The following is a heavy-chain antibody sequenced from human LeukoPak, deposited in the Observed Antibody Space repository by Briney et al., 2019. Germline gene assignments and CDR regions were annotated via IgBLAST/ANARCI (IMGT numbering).Heavy chain of an antibody. Sequence: SETLSLXCTVSGGSISSYYWSWIRRPPGKGLEWIGYIYYSGSTNYNPSLKSRVTISVDTSKNQFSLKLSSVTAADTAVYYCARSAGWYGAFDYWGQGTLVTVSS. V-gene: IGHV4-59*01. CDR2: IYYSGST. D-gene: IGHD6-19*01. CDR3: ARSAGWYGAFDY. J-gene: IGHJ4*02. CDR1: GGSISSYY.